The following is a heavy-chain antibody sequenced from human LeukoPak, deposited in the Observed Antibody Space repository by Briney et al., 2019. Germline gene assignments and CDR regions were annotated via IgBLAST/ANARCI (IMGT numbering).Heavy chain of an antibody. Sequence: ASVKVSCKASGYTFSGHYMHSVRQAPGQGLEWMGWINPDTGGTNSAQKFQGRVTMTRDTSISTAYMELTRLTSDDTAVYYCARDGNFDYWGQGTLVAVSS. J-gene: IGHJ4*02. CDR3: ARDGNFDY. CDR2: INPDTGGT. CDR1: GYTFSGHY. V-gene: IGHV1-2*02.